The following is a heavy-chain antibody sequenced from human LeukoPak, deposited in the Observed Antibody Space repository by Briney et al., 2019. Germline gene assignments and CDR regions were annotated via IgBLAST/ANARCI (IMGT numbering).Heavy chain of an antibody. Sequence: ASVKVSCKASGYTFTSYGISWVRQAPGQGLEWMGWISAYNGNTNYAQKLQGRVTMTTDTSTSTTYMELRSLRSDDTAVYYCARDTFSSSWYSGYGCWGQGTLVTVSS. CDR2: ISAYNGNT. D-gene: IGHD6-13*01. J-gene: IGHJ4*02. CDR3: ARDTFSSSWYSGYGC. CDR1: GYTFTSYG. V-gene: IGHV1-18*01.